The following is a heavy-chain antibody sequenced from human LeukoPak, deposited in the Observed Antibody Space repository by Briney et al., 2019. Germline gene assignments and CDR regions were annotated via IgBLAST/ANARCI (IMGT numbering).Heavy chain of an antibody. CDR1: GFTFTSYD. CDR3: ARAAYSSTWYSRYFDL. V-gene: IGHV3-13*01. Sequence: GGSLSLSCAASGFTFTSYDMHWVRQATGKGLEWVSGIGTAGEIYYPASVKGRFTISRENAKNCLYLQMNSLEAGDTAVYYCARAAYSSTWYSRYFDLWGRGTLVTVST. CDR2: IGTAGEI. J-gene: IGHJ2*01. D-gene: IGHD6-13*01.